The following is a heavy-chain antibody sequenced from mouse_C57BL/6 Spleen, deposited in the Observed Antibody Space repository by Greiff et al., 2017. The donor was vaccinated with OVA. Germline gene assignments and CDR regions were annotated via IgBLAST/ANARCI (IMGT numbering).Heavy chain of an antibody. J-gene: IGHJ4*01. CDR1: GFTFSDYG. V-gene: IGHV5-17*01. CDR2: NSSGSSTL. CDR3: ARRGYYEGYAMDY. Sequence: EVQVVESGGGLVKPGGSLKLSCAASGFTFSDYGMHWVRQAPEKGLEWVAYNSSGSSTLYYAETLKGRFTISRDNAKNNLFLQMTSLRSEDTAMYYGARRGYYEGYAMDYWGQGTSVTVSS. D-gene: IGHD2-3*01.